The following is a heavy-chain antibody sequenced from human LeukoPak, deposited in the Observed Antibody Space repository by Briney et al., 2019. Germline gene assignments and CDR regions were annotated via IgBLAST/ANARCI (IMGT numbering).Heavy chain of an antibody. V-gene: IGHV4-59*01. CDR2: IYYSGST. D-gene: IGHD3-10*01. Sequence: SETLSLTCTVSGGSISSYYWSWIRQPPGKGLEWIGYIYYSGSTNYNPSLKSRVTISVDTSKNQFSLKLSSVTAADTAVYYCARGQGYYGSGTPPYYFDYWGQGTLVTVSS. CDR3: ARGQGYYGSGTPPYYFDY. CDR1: GGSISSYY. J-gene: IGHJ4*02.